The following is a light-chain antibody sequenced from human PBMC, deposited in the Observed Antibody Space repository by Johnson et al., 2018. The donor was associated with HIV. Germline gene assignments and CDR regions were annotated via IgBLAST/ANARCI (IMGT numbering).Light chain of an antibody. Sequence: TQPPSVSAAPGQKVTISCSGSSSNIESYFVSWSQQLPGAAPTLLIYEDNKRPSGIPDRFSGSKSGATATLGITGLQTGDEADYYCGIWDASLSPLYVFGTGTTITVL. V-gene: IGLV1-51*02. J-gene: IGLJ1*01. CDR1: SSNIESYF. CDR2: EDN. CDR3: GIWDASLSPLYV.